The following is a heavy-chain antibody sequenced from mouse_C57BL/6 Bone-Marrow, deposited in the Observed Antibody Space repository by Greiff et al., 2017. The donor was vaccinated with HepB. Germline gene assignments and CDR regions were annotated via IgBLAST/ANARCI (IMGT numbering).Heavy chain of an antibody. D-gene: IGHD4-1*01. Sequence: EVKLVESGGDLVKPGGSLKLSCAASGFTFSSYGMSWVRQTPDKRLEWVATISSGGSYTYYPDSVKGRFTISRDNAKNTLYLQMSSLKSEDTAMYYCARQGTGFFAYWGQGTLVTVSA. CDR2: ISSGGSYT. V-gene: IGHV5-6*01. J-gene: IGHJ3*01. CDR1: GFTFSSYG. CDR3: ARQGTGFFAY.